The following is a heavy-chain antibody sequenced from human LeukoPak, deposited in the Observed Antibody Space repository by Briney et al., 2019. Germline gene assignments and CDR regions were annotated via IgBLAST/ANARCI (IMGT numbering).Heavy chain of an antibody. Sequence: SETLSLTCTVSGGSISSSSYYWGWIRQPPGKGLEWIGSIYYSGSTYYNPSLKSRVTISVDTSKNQFSLKLSSVTAADTAVYYCARLRGYSYGGTPPFYYGMDVWGQGTTVTVSS. V-gene: IGHV4-39*01. CDR2: IYYSGST. CDR3: ARLRGYSYGGTPPFYYGMDV. D-gene: IGHD5-18*01. CDR1: GGSISSSSYY. J-gene: IGHJ6*02.